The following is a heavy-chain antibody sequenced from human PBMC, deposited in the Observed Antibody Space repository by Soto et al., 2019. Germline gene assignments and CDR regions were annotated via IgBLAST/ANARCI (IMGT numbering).Heavy chain of an antibody. CDR2: IYPGDSET. Sequence: GESLKISCQGSGYSFTSYWIGWVRQMPGKGLEWMGIIYPGDSETRYSPSFQGQVTISADKSISTAYLQWSSLEASDTAMYYCARHGYYDSRDYYNYGMDVWGQGTTVTVS. V-gene: IGHV5-51*01. CDR1: GYSFTSYW. J-gene: IGHJ6*02. CDR3: ARHGYYDSRDYYNYGMDV. D-gene: IGHD3-22*01.